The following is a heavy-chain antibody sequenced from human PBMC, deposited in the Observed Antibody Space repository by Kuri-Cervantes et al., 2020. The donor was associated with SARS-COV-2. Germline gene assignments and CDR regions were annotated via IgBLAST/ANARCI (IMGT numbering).Heavy chain of an antibody. J-gene: IGHJ3*02. CDR3: AKGGSPEGIAAAGTHAFDI. CDR2: ISWNGGIT. D-gene: IGHD6-13*01. CDR1: GFNFEDHG. Sequence: GGSLRLSCAASGFNFEDHGMSWARQAPGKGLEWVSGISWNGGITGYADSVKGRFTISRDNAKNSLYLQMNSLRAEDMALYYCAKGGSPEGIAAAGTHAFDIWGQGTMVTVSS. V-gene: IGHV3-20*04.